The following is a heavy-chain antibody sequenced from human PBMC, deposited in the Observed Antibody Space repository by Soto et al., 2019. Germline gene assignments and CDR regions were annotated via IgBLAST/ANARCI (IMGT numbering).Heavy chain of an antibody. J-gene: IGHJ4*02. V-gene: IGHV3-33*01. Sequence: QVQLVESGGGVVQPGRSLRLSCAASGFTFSSYGMHWVRQAPGKGLEWVAVIWYDGDNKYYADSVKGRFTISRENCXNTLYLQMNSLRAEDTAVYYCARSTLSGSYSPTDYWGQGTLVTVSS. CDR1: GFTFSSYG. D-gene: IGHD1-26*01. CDR2: IWYDGDNK. CDR3: ARSTLSGSYSPTDY.